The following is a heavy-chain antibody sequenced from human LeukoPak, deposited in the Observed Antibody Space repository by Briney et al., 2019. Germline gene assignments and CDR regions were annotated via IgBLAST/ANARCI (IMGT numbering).Heavy chain of an antibody. CDR1: GGSISSGGYY. CDR3: ARDPRGSWHPFDY. CDR2: IYHSGST. V-gene: IGHV4-30-2*01. J-gene: IGHJ4*02. D-gene: IGHD6-13*01. Sequence: SETLSLTCTVSGGSISSGGYYWSWIRQPPGKGLEWIGYIYHSGSTYYNPSLKSRVTISVDRSKNQFSLKLSSVTAADTAVYYCARDPRGSWHPFDYWGQGTLVTVSS.